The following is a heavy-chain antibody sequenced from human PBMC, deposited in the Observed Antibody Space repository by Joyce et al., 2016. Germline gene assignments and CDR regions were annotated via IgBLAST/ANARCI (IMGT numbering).Heavy chain of an antibody. CDR2: IYPGYSKT. CDR3: ARCPLVEWPPGGFDV. J-gene: IGHJ3*01. CDR1: EYSCTNYW. V-gene: IGHV5-51*01. D-gene: IGHD3-3*01. Sequence: EVQLVQSGAAMNKPGESLKISCKTSEYSCTNYWIFWVRQMPGKGLEWMWMIYPGYSKTRDSPSFQGQVTISADKSVSTTCLQWSSLKASDTAMYYCARCPLVEWPPGGFDVWGQGTMVTVSS.